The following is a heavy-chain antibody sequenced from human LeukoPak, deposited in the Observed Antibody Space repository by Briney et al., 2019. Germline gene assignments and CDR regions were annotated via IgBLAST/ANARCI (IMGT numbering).Heavy chain of an antibody. CDR3: ARQTGDAFDV. V-gene: IGHV3-48*01. Sequence: PGGSLRLSCAASGFTLSSYNMNWVRQAPGKGLEWVSYSSSSTIYYADSVKGRFTISRDNAKNSLYLQMNSLRAEDTAVYYCARQTGDAFDVWGQGTMVTVSS. CDR1: GFTLSSYN. D-gene: IGHD7-27*01. J-gene: IGHJ3*01. CDR2: SSSSTI.